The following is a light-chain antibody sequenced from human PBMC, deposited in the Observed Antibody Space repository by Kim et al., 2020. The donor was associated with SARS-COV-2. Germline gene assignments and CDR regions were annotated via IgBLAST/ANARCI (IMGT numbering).Light chain of an antibody. Sequence: EIVLTQSPATLSLSPGERATLSCRASQSVSTYLAWYQQKPGQAPRLLIYDASKRATGIPARFSGSGFGTDFTLTISSLEPEDFAIYYCQQRSNWPLTFGGGTKVDIK. CDR3: QQRSNWPLT. CDR1: QSVSTY. CDR2: DAS. J-gene: IGKJ4*01. V-gene: IGKV3-11*01.